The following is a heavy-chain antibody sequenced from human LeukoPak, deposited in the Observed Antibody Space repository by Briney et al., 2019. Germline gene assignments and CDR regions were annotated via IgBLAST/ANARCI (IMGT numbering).Heavy chain of an antibody. D-gene: IGHD1-1*01. CDR2: ISSSSSYI. Sequence: GGSLRLSCAASGFTFSSYSMNWVRQAPGKGLEWVSSISSSSSYIYYADSVKGRFTISRDNAKNSLYLQMNSLRAEDTAVYYCARRMGYKSYYFDYWGQGTLVTVSS. CDR1: GFTFSSYS. V-gene: IGHV3-21*01. J-gene: IGHJ4*02. CDR3: ARRMGYKSYYFDY.